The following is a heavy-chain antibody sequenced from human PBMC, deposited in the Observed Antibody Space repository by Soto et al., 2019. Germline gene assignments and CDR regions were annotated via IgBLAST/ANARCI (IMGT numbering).Heavy chain of an antibody. J-gene: IGHJ4*02. CDR3: AKDQGPHYYDSSGYYPTIFDY. Sequence: PGGSLRLSCAASGFTFSSYGMHWVRQAPGKGLEWVAVISYDGSNKYYADSVKGRFTISRDNSKNTLYLQMNSLRAEDSAVYYCAKDQGPHYYDSSGYYPTIFDYWGQGT. D-gene: IGHD3-22*01. CDR2: ISYDGSNK. CDR1: GFTFSSYG. V-gene: IGHV3-30*18.